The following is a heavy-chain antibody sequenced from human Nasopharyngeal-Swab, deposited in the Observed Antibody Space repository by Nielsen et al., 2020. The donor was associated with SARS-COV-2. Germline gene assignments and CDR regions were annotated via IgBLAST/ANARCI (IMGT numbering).Heavy chain of an antibody. CDR2: INHRGTT. CDR1: GGPLSGYY. CDR3: ARGNDFHSGTFYQSYGFDV. D-gene: IGHD2/OR15-2a*01. J-gene: IGHJ6*02. V-gene: IGHV4-34*01. Sequence: SEALSLTCAVYGGPLSGYYWTWIRQSPGKGLECIEEINHRGTTTYNSSLKSRVTISVDTSKNQFSLNLRIVTAADTAVYYCARGNDFHSGTFYQSYGFDVWGQGTAVTVSS.